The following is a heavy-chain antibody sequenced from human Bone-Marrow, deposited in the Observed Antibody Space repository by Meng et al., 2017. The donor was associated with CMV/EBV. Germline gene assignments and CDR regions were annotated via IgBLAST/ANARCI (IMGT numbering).Heavy chain of an antibody. Sequence: GGSLRLSCVASGFTLSPFSMNWVRQAPGKGLEWVSSISSSSSYIHYADSVRGRFTVSRDNTKNSLYLQMNSLRVDDTAFYYCASREGGYWGQGTLVTASS. CDR2: ISSSSSYI. J-gene: IGHJ4*01. CDR1: GFTLSPFS. CDR3: ASREGGY. V-gene: IGHV3-21*06. D-gene: IGHD3-10*01.